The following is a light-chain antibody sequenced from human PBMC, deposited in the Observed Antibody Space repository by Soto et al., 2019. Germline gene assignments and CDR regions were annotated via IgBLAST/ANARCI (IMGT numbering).Light chain of an antibody. Sequence: IQMTQSPSSLSASVGDSVTVTCRASQSINIYLNWYQQKPGKAPTLLIYGASSLQSWVPSRFTRVRSRTDFTLTFSSLQHEDFPTYVCQQSYRSPYPFGQGTKLEIK. CDR2: GAS. J-gene: IGKJ2*01. V-gene: IGKV1-39*01. CDR3: QQSYRSPYP. CDR1: QSINIY.